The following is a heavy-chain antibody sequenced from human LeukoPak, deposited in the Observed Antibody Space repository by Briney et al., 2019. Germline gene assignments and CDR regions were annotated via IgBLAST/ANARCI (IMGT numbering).Heavy chain of an antibody. J-gene: IGHJ6*03. CDR1: GLTFDNDW. Sequence: GGSLRPSCAPSGLTFDNDWISWVRQAPGKGLEWVAKINKDGSETTYADSVTGRLTIARDNAKNYLYLQMNSLRADHTAVYYCARSSITMVRGFIKSTTSWYHYYNMDVWGKGTTVTVSS. CDR3: ARSSITMVRGFIKSTTSWYHYYNMDV. D-gene: IGHD3-10*01. CDR2: INKDGSET. V-gene: IGHV3-7*01.